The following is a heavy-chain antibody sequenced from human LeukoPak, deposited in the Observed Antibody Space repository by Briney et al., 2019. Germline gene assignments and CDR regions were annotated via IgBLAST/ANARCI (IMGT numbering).Heavy chain of an antibody. Sequence: GASVKVSCKASGYTFTRYDINWVRQATGQGLEWMGWMNPNSGNTGYAQKFQGRVTMTRDTSISTAYMELSSLRSEDTAVYYCARGRFRAASAQWVYYMDVWGKGTTVTVSS. V-gene: IGHV1-8*01. CDR2: MNPNSGNT. CDR1: GYTFTRYD. CDR3: ARGRFRAASAQWVYYMDV. J-gene: IGHJ6*03. D-gene: IGHD1-26*01.